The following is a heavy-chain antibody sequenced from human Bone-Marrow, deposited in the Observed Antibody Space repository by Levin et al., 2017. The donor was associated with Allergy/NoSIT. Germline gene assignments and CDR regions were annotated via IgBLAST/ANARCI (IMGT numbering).Heavy chain of an antibody. CDR1: GGSFSGYY. D-gene: IGHD6-6*01. V-gene: IGHV4-34*01. J-gene: IGHJ6*02. CDR3: ARALIAARPYYYGMDV. Sequence: PSQTLSLTCAVYGGSFSGYYWSWIRQPPGKGLEWIGEINHSGSTNYNPSLKSRVTISVDTSKNQFSLKLSSVTAADTAVYYCARALIAARPYYYGMDVWGQGTTVTVSS. CDR2: INHSGST.